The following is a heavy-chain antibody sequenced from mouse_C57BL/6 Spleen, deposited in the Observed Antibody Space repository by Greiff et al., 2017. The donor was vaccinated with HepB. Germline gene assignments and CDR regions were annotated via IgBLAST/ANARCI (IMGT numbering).Heavy chain of an antibody. V-gene: IGHV1-69*01. D-gene: IGHD1-1*01. CDR3: ATYYGSSRYYFDY. CDR1: GYTFTSYW. CDR2: IDPSDSYT. Sequence: VQLQQPGAELVMPGASVKLSCKASGYTFTSYWMHWVKQRPGQGLEWIGEIDPSDSYTNYNQKFKGKSTLTVDKSSSTAYMQLSSLTSEDSAVYYCATYYGSSRYYFDYWGQGTTLTVSS. J-gene: IGHJ2*01.